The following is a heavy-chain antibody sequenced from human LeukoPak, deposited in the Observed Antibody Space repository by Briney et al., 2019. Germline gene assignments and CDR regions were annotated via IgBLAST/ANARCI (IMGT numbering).Heavy chain of an antibody. CDR3: ARSLGYSSGG. J-gene: IGHJ4*02. Sequence: GGSLRLSCAASGFTFSSYGMHWVRQAPGKGLEWVAFIRYDGNNKYYADSVKGRFTISRDNAKDTLYLQMHSLRVDDTAVYYCARSLGYSSGGWGQGTLVTVSS. V-gene: IGHV3-30*02. CDR1: GFTFSSYG. CDR2: IRYDGNNK. D-gene: IGHD2-15*01.